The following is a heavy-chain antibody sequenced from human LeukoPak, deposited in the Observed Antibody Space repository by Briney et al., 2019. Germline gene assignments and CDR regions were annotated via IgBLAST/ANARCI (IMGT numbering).Heavy chain of an antibody. D-gene: IGHD3-22*01. Sequence: AGGSLRLSCAASGFTFSSYTMNWVRQAPGKGLEWMATIKPDGSAQYYVDSVKGRFTISRDNSKNTLYLQMNSLRAEDTAVYYCAKGEGMIVVVITYWGQGTLVTVSS. CDR3: AKGEGMIVVVITY. CDR1: GFTFSSYT. J-gene: IGHJ4*02. CDR2: IKPDGSAQ. V-gene: IGHV3-7*03.